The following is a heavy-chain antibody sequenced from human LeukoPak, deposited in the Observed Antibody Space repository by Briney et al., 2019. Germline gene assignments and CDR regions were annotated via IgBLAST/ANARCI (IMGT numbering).Heavy chain of an antibody. Sequence: GASVKVSCKASGYTFTSYDINWVRQAPGQGLEWMGRIIPILGIANYAQKFQGRVTITADKSTSTAYMELSSLRSEDTAVYYCARGVVVIPGYYYGMDVWGQGTTVTVSS. CDR1: GYTFTSYD. V-gene: IGHV1-69*04. D-gene: IGHD3-22*01. CDR3: ARGVVVIPGYYYGMDV. J-gene: IGHJ6*02. CDR2: IIPILGIA.